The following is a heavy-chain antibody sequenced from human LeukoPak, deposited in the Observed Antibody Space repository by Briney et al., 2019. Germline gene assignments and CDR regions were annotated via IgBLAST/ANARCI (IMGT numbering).Heavy chain of an antibody. CDR1: GFTFSSYE. CDR3: ARVAGVATVPIDY. Sequence: GGSLRLSCAASGFTFSSYEMNWVRQAPGKGLEWVSSISSSSSYIYYADSVKGRFTISRDNAKNSLYLQMNCLRAEDTAVYYCARVAGVATVPIDYWGQGTLVTVSS. J-gene: IGHJ4*02. D-gene: IGHD5-12*01. CDR2: ISSSSSYI. V-gene: IGHV3-21*01.